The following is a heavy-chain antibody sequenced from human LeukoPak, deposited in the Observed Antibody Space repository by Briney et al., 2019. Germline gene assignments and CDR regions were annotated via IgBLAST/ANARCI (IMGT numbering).Heavy chain of an antibody. CDR2: IYTSGST. CDR1: GGSISSGSYY. CDR3: ARGRTPFSIKSRHWFDP. Sequence: PSETLSLTCTVSGGSISSGSYYWSWIRQPAGKGLEWIGRIYTSGSTNYNPSLKSRVTISVDTSKNQFSLKLSSVTAADTAVYYCARGRTPFSIKSRHWFDPWGQGTLVTVSS. D-gene: IGHD2-2*01. V-gene: IGHV4-61*02. J-gene: IGHJ5*02.